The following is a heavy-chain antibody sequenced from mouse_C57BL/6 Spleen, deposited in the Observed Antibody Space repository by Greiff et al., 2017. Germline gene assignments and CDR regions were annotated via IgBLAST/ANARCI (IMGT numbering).Heavy chain of an antibody. CDR1: GYAFSSSW. V-gene: IGHV1-82*01. CDR2: IYPGDGDT. CDR3: ARWDGSSYGIDY. Sequence: LVESGPELVKPGASVKISCKASGYAFSSSWMNWVKQRPGKGLEWIGRIYPGDGDTNYNGKFKGKATLTADKSSSTAYMQLSSLTSEDSAVXFCARWDGSSYGIDYWGQGTTLTVSS. J-gene: IGHJ2*01. D-gene: IGHD1-1*01.